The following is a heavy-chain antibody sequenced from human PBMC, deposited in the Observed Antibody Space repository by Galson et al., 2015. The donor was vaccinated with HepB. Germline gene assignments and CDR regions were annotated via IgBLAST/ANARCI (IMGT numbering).Heavy chain of an antibody. V-gene: IGHV3-11*06. CDR3: ARTGLGYTYGSEIDY. D-gene: IGHD5-18*01. CDR1: GFTFSDYY. Sequence: SLRLSCAASGFTFSDYYMSWIRQAPGKGLEWVSYISSTSRNTNYADSVQGRFTISRDNAKNSLYLQMNSLRAEDTAVYYCARTGLGYTYGSEIDYWGQGTLVTVSS. CDR2: ISSTSRNT. J-gene: IGHJ4*02.